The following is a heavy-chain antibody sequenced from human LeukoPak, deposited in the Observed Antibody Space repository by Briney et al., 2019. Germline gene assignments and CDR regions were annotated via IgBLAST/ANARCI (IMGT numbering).Heavy chain of an antibody. D-gene: IGHD4-17*01. J-gene: IGHJ4*02. CDR3: ARENRGHGDHFDY. CDR1: GGSIGSYY. V-gene: IGHV4-59*01. CDR2: IYYSGST. Sequence: SGPLSLTCTVAGGSIGSYYWSWIRPPPGKGMAWIGYIYYSGSTNYNPSLKSRVTISVDTSKNQFSLKLSSVTAADTAVYYCARENRGHGDHFDYWGQGTLVTVSS.